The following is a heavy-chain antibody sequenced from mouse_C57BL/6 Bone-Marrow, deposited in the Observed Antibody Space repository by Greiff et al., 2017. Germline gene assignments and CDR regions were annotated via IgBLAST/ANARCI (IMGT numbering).Heavy chain of an antibody. V-gene: IGHV4-1*01. J-gene: IGHJ2*01. D-gene: IGHD1-1*01. CDR1: GIDFSRYW. CDR2: INPDSSTI. CDR3: AKRAITTVWEFDY. Sequence: EVQLVESGGGLVQPGGSLKLSCAASGIDFSRYWMSWVRRAPGKGLEWIGEINPDSSTINYAPSLKDKFIISRDNAKNTLYLQMRKVGSEDTALYYCAKRAITTVWEFDYWGQGTTLTVSS.